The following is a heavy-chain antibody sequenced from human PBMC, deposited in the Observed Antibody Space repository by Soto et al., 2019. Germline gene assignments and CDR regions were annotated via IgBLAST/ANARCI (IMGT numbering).Heavy chain of an antibody. CDR3: ASGRGSDYDWVY. J-gene: IGHJ4*02. CDR2: IYSGGST. CDR1: GFTVSSNY. V-gene: IGHV3-66*01. Sequence: EVQLVEAGGGLVQPGGSLRLSCAASGFTVSSNYMSWVRQAPGKGLEWVSVIYSGGSTFYSDSVKGRFTISRDNSKNTLYLQMNSLRAEGTAVYFCASGRGSDYDWVYWGQGTLVTVSS. D-gene: IGHD5-12*01.